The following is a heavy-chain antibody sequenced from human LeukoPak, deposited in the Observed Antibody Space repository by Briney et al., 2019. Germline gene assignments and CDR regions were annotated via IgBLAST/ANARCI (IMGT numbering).Heavy chain of an antibody. CDR1: GFTFSSYG. V-gene: IGHV3-21*01. CDR2: ISSSSSYI. J-gene: IGHJ4*02. D-gene: IGHD3-16*01. Sequence: PGGSLRLSCAASGFTFSSYGMNWVRQAPGKGLEWVSSISSSSSYIYYADSVKGRFTISRDNAKNSLYLQMNSLRAEDTAVYYFARDEGDDYVWGSYSRPFDYWGQGTLVTVFS. CDR3: ARDEGDDYVWGSYSRPFDY.